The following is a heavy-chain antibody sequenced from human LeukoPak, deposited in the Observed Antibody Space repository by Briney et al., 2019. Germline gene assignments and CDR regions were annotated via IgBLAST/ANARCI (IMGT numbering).Heavy chain of an antibody. Sequence: PGGSLRLSCAASGFTFSSYGMSWVRQAPGKGLEWVSAISGSGGSTYYADSVKGRFTISRDNSKNTLSLQMNSLRIEDTAVYYCSREMGGYQLLKNFDFWGQGTLVTVSS. V-gene: IGHV3-23*01. CDR2: ISGSGGST. CDR1: GFTFSSYG. D-gene: IGHD2-2*01. CDR3: SREMGGYQLLKNFDF. J-gene: IGHJ4*02.